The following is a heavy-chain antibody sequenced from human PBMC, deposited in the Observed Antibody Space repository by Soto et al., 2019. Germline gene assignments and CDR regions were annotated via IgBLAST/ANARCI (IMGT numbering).Heavy chain of an antibody. V-gene: IGHV3-23*01. CDR2: IIDSGGST. CDR3: AKGRSYYYYYGVEV. J-gene: IGHJ6*02. Sequence: PGGSLRLSCAVSGFTVSSYIMNWVCQAPGKGLEWVSDIIDSGGSTYYADSVKGRFTISRDNSKSTLYLQMNSLRAEDTALYYCAKGRSYYYYYGVEVWGQGTTVTVSS. CDR1: GFTVSSYI.